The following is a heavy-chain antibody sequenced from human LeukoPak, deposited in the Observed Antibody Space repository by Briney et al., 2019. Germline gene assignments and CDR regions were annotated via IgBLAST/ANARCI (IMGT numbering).Heavy chain of an antibody. CDR2: IYTSGST. D-gene: IGHD3-22*01. J-gene: IGHJ4*02. Sequence: PSETLSLTCTVPGGSISTYYWSWIRQPAGEGLEWIGRIYTSGSTNYNPSLKSRVTMSVDTSKNQFSLRLSSVTAADTAVYYCARTIVVLTGYYFDYWGQGTLVTVSS. CDR1: GGSISTYY. V-gene: IGHV4-4*07. CDR3: ARTIVVLTGYYFDY.